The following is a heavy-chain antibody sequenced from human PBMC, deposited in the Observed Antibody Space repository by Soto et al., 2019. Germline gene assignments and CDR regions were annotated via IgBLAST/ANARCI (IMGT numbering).Heavy chain of an antibody. CDR3: ARANYYGSPGDFDY. CDR1: GFTFSSYS. CDR2: ISSSSSTI. J-gene: IGHJ4*02. Sequence: GGSLRLSCAASGFTFSSYSMNWVRQAPGKGLEWVPYISSSSSTIYYADSVKGRFTISRDNAKNSLYLQMNSLRAEDTAVYYCARANYYGSPGDFDYRGQGTLVTVSS. V-gene: IGHV3-48*01. D-gene: IGHD3-10*01.